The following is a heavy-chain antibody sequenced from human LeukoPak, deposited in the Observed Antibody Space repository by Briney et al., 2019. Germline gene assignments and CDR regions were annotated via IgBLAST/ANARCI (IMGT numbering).Heavy chain of an antibody. Sequence: PGGSLRLSCAASGFTFSSYWMHWVRQAPGKGLVWVSRINSDGSSTSYADSVKGRFTISRDSAKNTLYLQMNSLRAEDTAVYYCAVAGTFDYFDYWGQGTLVTVSS. CDR3: AVAGTFDYFDY. D-gene: IGHD6-19*01. CDR2: INSDGSST. CDR1: GFTFSSYW. V-gene: IGHV3-74*01. J-gene: IGHJ4*02.